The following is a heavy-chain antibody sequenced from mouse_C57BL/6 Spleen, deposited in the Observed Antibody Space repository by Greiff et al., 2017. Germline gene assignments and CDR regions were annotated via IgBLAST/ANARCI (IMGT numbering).Heavy chain of an antibody. CDR1: GYTFTSYT. CDR3: ARDYYYGSSFFAY. D-gene: IGHD1-1*01. CDR2: INPSSGYT. V-gene: IGHV1-4*01. Sequence: VKLQESGAELARPGASVKMSCKASGYTFTSYTMHWVKQRPGQGLEWIGYINPSSGYTKYTQKFKDKATLTADKSFSTAYMQLSSLTSEDSAVYYCARDYYYGSSFFAYWGQGTLVTVSA. J-gene: IGHJ3*01.